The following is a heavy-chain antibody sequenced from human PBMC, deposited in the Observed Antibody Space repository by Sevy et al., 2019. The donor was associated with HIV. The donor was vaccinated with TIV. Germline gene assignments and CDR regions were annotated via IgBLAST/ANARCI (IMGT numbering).Heavy chain of an antibody. D-gene: IGHD6-13*01. CDR2: VYYSGST. Sequence: SETLSLTCTVSGGFISSYYWSWIRQPPGKALEWIGYVYYSGSTNYNPSLKSRVTISIDTSKNQFSLKLTSVTAVDTAVYYCARERQLVLDYWGQGTLVTVSS. V-gene: IGHV4-59*01. CDR3: ARERQLVLDY. CDR1: GGFISSYY. J-gene: IGHJ4*02.